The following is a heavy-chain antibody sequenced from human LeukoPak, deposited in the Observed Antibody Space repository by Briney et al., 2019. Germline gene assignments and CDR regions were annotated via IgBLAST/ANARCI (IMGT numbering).Heavy chain of an antibody. D-gene: IGHD6-13*01. CDR3: ARHIAAAGVDY. CDR1: GGSFSGYY. Sequence: SETLSLTCAVYGGSFSGYYWSWLRQPPGKGLEWIGEINHSGSTNYNPSLKSRVTISVDTSKNQFSLKLSSVTAADTAVYYCARHIAAAGVDYWGQGTLVTVSS. CDR2: INHSGST. J-gene: IGHJ4*02. V-gene: IGHV4-34*01.